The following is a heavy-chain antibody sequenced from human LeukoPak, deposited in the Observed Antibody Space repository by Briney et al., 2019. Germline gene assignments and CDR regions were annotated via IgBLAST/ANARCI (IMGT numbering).Heavy chain of an antibody. J-gene: IGHJ4*02. Sequence: PSETLSLTCTVSTGSIGGDGYYWSWIRQHPGKGLEWLGHINSNGETHYNPSLKSRVTISVDTSKNQFSLKLSSVTAADTAVYYCARDRPSDYYGSGSYDYWGQGTLVTVSS. V-gene: IGHV4-30-4*08. D-gene: IGHD3-10*01. CDR3: ARDRPSDYYGSGSYDY. CDR1: TGSIGGDGYY. CDR2: INSNGET.